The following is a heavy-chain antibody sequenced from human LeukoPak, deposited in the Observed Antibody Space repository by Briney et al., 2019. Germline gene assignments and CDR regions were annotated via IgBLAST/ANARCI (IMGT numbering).Heavy chain of an antibody. CDR2: ISSSSTV. CDR3: ARVGDGYSVNYFDY. Sequence: PGGSLRLSCAASGFTFSNYNMNWVRQAPGKGLEYVSYISSSSTVYYADSVKGPFTVSRDNAKNSLYLQMNSLRDEDTAMFYCARVGDGYSVNYFDYWGQGTLVTVSS. CDR1: GFTFSNYN. V-gene: IGHV3-48*02. D-gene: IGHD5-24*01. J-gene: IGHJ4*02.